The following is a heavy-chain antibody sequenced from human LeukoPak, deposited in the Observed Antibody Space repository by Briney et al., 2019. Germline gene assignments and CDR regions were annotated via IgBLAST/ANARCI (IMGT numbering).Heavy chain of an antibody. J-gene: IGHJ6*03. Sequence: ASVKVSCKASGYTFTSYDINWVRQATGQGLEWMGWMNPNSGNTGYAQKFQGRVTMTSNTSISTAYMELSSLRSEDTAVYYCAIFPPRAARSYYYYYYMDVWGKGTTVTVSS. CDR1: GYTFTSYD. D-gene: IGHD6-6*01. V-gene: IGHV1-8*01. CDR2: MNPNSGNT. CDR3: AIFPPRAARSYYYYYYMDV.